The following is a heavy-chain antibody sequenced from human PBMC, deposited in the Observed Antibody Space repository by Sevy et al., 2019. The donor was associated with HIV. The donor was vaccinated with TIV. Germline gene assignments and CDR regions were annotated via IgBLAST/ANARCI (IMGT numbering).Heavy chain of an antibody. CDR1: GFTFSSYG. CDR3: AKDRTTGIAAAGTPLDY. Sequence: GGSLRLSCAASGFTFSSYGMHWVRQAPGKGLEWVAVISYDGSNKYYADSLKGRFTISRDNSKNTLYLQMNSLRAEDTAVYYCAKDRTTGIAAAGTPLDYWGQGTLVTVSS. J-gene: IGHJ4*02. V-gene: IGHV3-30*18. CDR2: ISYDGSNK. D-gene: IGHD6-13*01.